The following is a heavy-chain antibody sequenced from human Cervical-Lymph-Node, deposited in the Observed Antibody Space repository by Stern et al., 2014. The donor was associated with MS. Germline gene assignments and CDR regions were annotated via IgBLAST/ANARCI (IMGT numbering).Heavy chain of an antibody. J-gene: IGHJ4*02. V-gene: IGHV3-74*02. CDR1: GFTFSSYW. CDR3: ASSGIAVAGGFDY. D-gene: IGHD6-19*01. CDR2: INSDGSST. Sequence: EVQLVESGRGVVQPGRSLRLSCAASGFTFSSYWMHWVRQAPGKGLVWVSRINSDGSSTSYADSVKGRFTISRDNAKNTLYLQMNSLRAEDTAVYYCASSGIAVAGGFDYWGQGTLVTVSS.